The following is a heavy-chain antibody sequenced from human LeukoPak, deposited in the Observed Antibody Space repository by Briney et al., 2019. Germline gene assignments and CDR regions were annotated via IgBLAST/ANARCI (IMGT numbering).Heavy chain of an antibody. CDR1: GGTFGSYA. V-gene: IGHV1-69*01. CDR2: IIPIFGTA. CDR3: ASTPWAATVGNDY. D-gene: IGHD6-25*01. Sequence: SVKVSCKASGGTFGSYAISWVRQAPGQGLEWMGGIIPIFGTANYAQKFQGRVTITADESTSTAYMELSSLRSEDTAVYYCASTPWAATVGNDYWGQGTLVTVSS. J-gene: IGHJ4*02.